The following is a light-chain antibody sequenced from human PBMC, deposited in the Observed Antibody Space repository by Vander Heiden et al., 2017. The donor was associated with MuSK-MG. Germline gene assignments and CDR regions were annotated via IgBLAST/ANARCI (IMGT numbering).Light chain of an antibody. CDR1: QDISNY. V-gene: IGKV1-33*01. Sequence: DLQMTQSPSSLSASVGDRVTITCQASQDISNYLNWYQQKPRKAPKLLIYDASNLETGVPSRFSGSGSGTDFTFTISSLQPEDIATYYCQQYDNLPITFGQGTRLEIK. CDR3: QQYDNLPIT. J-gene: IGKJ5*01. CDR2: DAS.